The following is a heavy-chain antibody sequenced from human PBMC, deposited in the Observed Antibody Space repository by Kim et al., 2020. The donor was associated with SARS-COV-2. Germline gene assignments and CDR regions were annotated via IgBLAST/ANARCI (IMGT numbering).Heavy chain of an antibody. D-gene: IGHD6-13*01. J-gene: IGHJ3*02. Sequence: PSLKSRATLSVDTSKTHSSLKLSSVTAADTAVYYCARHASSSFTLDAFDIWGQGTMVTVSS. V-gene: IGHV4-59*08. CDR3: ARHASSSFTLDAFDI.